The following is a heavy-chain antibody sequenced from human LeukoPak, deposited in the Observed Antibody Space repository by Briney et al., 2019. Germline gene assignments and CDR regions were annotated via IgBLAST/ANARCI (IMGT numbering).Heavy chain of an antibody. Sequence: SGPTLVKPTQTLTLTCTFSGFSLNTNGVTVAWIRQPPGKALECLAMISWNDDKQYSPSLKSRLTITKDTSKNQVVLTMTNMDPVDTATYFCAHRLLGSLSSGSFDFWGQGTLVTVSS. V-gene: IGHV2-5*01. CDR2: ISWNDDK. D-gene: IGHD3-3*01. CDR1: GFSLNTNGVT. J-gene: IGHJ4*02. CDR3: AHRLLGSLSSGSFDF.